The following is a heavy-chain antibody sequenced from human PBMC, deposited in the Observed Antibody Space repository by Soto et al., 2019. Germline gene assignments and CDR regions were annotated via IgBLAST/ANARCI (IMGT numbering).Heavy chain of an antibody. CDR2: ISPSGTT. CDR3: ARAPKVSGSAQTRPDF. Sequence: ETLSLTCSLYSGSLSGYYWSWIRQPPGKGLEWIGEISPSGTTNYSPSLKSRVSISVDTSKNQFSLNLTSLTAADTAVYYCARAPKVSGSAQTRPDFWGQGSLVTVSS. CDR1: SGSLSGYY. J-gene: IGHJ4*02. D-gene: IGHD6-6*01. V-gene: IGHV4-34*01.